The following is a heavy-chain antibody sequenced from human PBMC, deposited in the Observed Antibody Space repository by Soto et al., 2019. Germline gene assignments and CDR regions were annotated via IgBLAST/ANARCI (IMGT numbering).Heavy chain of an antibody. Sequence: LRLSCAASGFTFSSYAMSWVRQAPGKGLEWVSAISGSGGSTYYVDSVKGRFTISRDNSKNTLYLQMNSLRAEDTAVYYCAKGLPGSIAAHLDPWGQGTLLTVS. J-gene: IGHJ5*02. CDR3: AKGLPGSIAAHLDP. V-gene: IGHV3-23*01. D-gene: IGHD6-6*01. CDR1: GFTFSSYA. CDR2: ISGSGGST.